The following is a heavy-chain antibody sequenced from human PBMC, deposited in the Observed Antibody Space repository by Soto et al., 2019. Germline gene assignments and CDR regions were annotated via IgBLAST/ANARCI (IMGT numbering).Heavy chain of an antibody. CDR1: GGTFSSYA. CDR2: IIPIFGTA. Sequence: SVKVSCKASGGTFSSYAISWVRQAPGQGLEWMGGIIPIFGTANYAQKFQGRVTITADESTSTAYMELSSLRSEDTAVYYCARDYRITGTHFDYWGQGTLVTVSS. CDR3: ARDYRITGTHFDY. V-gene: IGHV1-69*13. D-gene: IGHD1-7*01. J-gene: IGHJ4*02.